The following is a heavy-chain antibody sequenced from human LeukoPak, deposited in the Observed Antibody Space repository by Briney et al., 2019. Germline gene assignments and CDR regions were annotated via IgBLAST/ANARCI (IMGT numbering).Heavy chain of an antibody. D-gene: IGHD4-17*01. J-gene: IGHJ4*02. CDR1: GFSLSTTGVV. CDR2: IYWDDDN. V-gene: IGHV2-5*02. CDR3: AHSLIDDYGDYESPVGFDY. Sequence: SGPTLVNPTQTLTLTCTFSGFSLSTTGVVVGWIRQPPGKALECLALIYWDDDNRYSPSLKSRLTITKDTSKNQAVLTMTNMDPVDTATYYCAHSLIDDYGDYESPVGFDYWGQGTLVTVSS.